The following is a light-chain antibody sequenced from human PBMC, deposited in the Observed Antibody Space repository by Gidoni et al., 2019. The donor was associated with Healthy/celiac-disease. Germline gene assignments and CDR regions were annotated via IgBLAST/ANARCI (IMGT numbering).Light chain of an antibody. J-gene: IGLJ3*02. Sequence: QTVVTQEPSCSVSHGGTVTLTCGLSSGSVSTSYYPSWYQQTPGQAPRTLIYSTNTRSSGVPDRFSGSILGNKAALTITGAQADDESDYYCVLYMGSGIWVFGGGTKLTVL. CDR1: SGSVSTSYY. CDR3: VLYMGSGIWV. V-gene: IGLV8-61*01. CDR2: STN.